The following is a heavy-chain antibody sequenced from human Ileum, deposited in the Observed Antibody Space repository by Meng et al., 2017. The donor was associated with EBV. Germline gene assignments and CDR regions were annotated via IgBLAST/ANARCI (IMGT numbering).Heavy chain of an antibody. CDR1: GDSISSNNW. V-gene: IGHV4-4*02. D-gene: IGHD6-19*01. J-gene: IGHJ4*02. CDR3: ATRVAAVKYYFDH. Sequence: QVQLQESGPGRVKPSGTLSLTCAVSGDSISSNNWWSWVRQPPGKGLEWIGEIYHSGSTNYNPSFKSRVTMSVDKSKNQISLNLSSVTAADTAVYYCATRVAAVKYYFDHWGQGTLVTVSS. CDR2: IYHSGST.